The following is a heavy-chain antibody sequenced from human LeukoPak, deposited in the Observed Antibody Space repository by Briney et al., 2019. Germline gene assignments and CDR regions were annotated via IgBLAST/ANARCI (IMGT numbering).Heavy chain of an antibody. D-gene: IGHD7-27*01. CDR1: GFTFSTYW. CDR3: AREWALPGAYYMDV. V-gene: IGHV3-74*01. J-gene: IGHJ6*03. Sequence: GGSLRLSCAASGFTFSTYWMHWVRQAPGKGLVWVSRISSDGRNTIYADSVKGRFTISRDSANNTLFLQMNSLRGDDTAVYYCAREWALPGAYYMDVWGKGTTVTVSS. CDR2: ISSDGRNT.